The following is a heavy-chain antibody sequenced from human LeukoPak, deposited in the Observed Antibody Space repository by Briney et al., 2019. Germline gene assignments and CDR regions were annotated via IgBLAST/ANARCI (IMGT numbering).Heavy chain of an antibody. CDR2: IIPIFGTA. CDR1: GGTFSSYA. D-gene: IGHD7-27*01. V-gene: IGHV1-69*05. Sequence: ASVKVSCKASGGTFSSYAISWVRQAPGQGLERMGGIIPIFGTANYAQKFQGRVTITTDESTSTAYMELSSLRSEDTAVYYCARPWGFDAFDIWGQGTMVTVSS. J-gene: IGHJ3*02. CDR3: ARPWGFDAFDI.